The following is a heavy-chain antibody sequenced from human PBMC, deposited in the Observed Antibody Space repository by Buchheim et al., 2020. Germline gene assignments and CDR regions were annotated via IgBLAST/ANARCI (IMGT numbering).Heavy chain of an antibody. CDR1: GYTFTSYD. CDR2: MNPNSGNT. D-gene: IGHD5-18*01. V-gene: IGHV1-8*01. Sequence: QVQLVQSGAEVKKPGASVKVSCKASGYTFTSYDINWVRQATGQGLEWMGWMNPNSGNTGYAQKFQGRVTMTRNTSISTAYMELSSLRSEDTAVYYCAIFPSNSGYSYIKYYYYGMDVWGQGTT. J-gene: IGHJ6*02. CDR3: AIFPSNSGYSYIKYYYYGMDV.